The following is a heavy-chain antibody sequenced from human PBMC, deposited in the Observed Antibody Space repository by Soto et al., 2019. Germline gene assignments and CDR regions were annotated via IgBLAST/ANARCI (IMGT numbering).Heavy chain of an antibody. CDR1: GFAFSTYA. CDR3: AKDRLYGYQPFDS. V-gene: IGHV3-23*01. J-gene: IGHJ4*02. Sequence: ESGGGLVQPGGSLRLSCAASGFAFSTYAMNWVRQAPGKGLEWVSSISGSGAGTYYADSVKGRFTISRDNSKNTLYLQMNSLRAEDAAVYYCAKDRLYGYQPFDSWGQGTLVAVSS. D-gene: IGHD2-2*01. CDR2: ISGSGAGT.